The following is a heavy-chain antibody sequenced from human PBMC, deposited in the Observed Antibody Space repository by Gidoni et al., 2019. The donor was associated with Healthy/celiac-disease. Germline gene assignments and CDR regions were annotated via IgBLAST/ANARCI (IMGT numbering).Heavy chain of an antibody. CDR1: GFTFSSYA. J-gene: IGHJ4*02. CDR2: IRGSGGST. Sequence: EVQLLESGGGLVQPGGSLRLSCAPSGFTFSSYAMSWVRQAPGKGLEWVSAIRGSGGSTYYADSVKGRFTISRDNSKNTLYLQMNSLRAEDTAVYYCAKGGYYDSSAFDYWGQGTLVTVSS. CDR3: AKGGYYDSSAFDY. V-gene: IGHV3-23*01. D-gene: IGHD3-22*01.